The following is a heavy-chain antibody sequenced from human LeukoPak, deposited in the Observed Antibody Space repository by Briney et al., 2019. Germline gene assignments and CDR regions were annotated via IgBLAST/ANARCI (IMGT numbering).Heavy chain of an antibody. D-gene: IGHD6-6*01. Sequence: SQTLSLTCTVSGGSISSGSYYWSWIRQPAGKGLEWIGRIYTSGSTNYNPSLKSRVTISVDTSKNQFSLKLSSVTAADTAVYYCARGATPRSSIAARCYYYFDYWGQGTLVTVSS. CDR3: ARGATPRSSIAARCYYYFDY. CDR2: IYTSGST. J-gene: IGHJ4*02. V-gene: IGHV4-61*02. CDR1: GGSISSGSYY.